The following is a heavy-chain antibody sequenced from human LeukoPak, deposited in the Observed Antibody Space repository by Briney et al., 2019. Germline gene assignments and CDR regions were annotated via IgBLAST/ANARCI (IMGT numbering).Heavy chain of an antibody. Sequence: SGPTLVKPTQTLTLTCTFSGFSLSTSGVGVGWIRQPPGKALEWLALIYWNDDKRYSPSLKSRLTITKDTSKNQVVLTMTKMDPVDTATYSCAHSVDYDYVWRSYRLAVDNWGQGTLVTVSS. V-gene: IGHV2-5*01. J-gene: IGHJ4*02. CDR1: GFSLSTSGVG. D-gene: IGHD3-16*02. CDR3: AHSVDYDYVWRSYRLAVDN. CDR2: IYWNDDK.